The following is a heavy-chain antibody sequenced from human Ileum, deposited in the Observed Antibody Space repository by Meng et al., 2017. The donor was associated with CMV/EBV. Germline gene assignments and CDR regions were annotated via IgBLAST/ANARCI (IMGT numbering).Heavy chain of an antibody. J-gene: IGHJ4*02. CDR3: ARNYGSGNWNFFHY. D-gene: IGHD3-10*01. CDR1: GGSISNYY. Sequence: QVHLQESCPGLVKTSETLSLTCDVSGGSISNYYWSWIRQPAGKGLEWIAHIYTSGTTNYNPSLKSRVTMSVDTSRNQFSLKLTPVTAADTAVYYCARNYGSGNWNFFHYWGQGTLVTVSS. CDR2: IYTSGTT. V-gene: IGHV4-4*07.